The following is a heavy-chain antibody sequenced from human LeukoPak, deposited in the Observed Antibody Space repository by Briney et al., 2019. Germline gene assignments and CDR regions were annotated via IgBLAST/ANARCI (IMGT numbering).Heavy chain of an antibody. CDR3: ARDSDTMVRGVMDY. CDR2: IKQDGSGK. J-gene: IGHJ4*02. V-gene: IGHV3-7*01. CDR1: GFTFSSYW. Sequence: GGSLRLSCAASGFTFSSYWMSWVRQAPGKGLEWVANIKQDGSGKYYVDSVKGRFTISRDNAKNSLYLQMNSLRAEDTAVYYCARDSDTMVRGVMDYWGQGTLVTVSS. D-gene: IGHD3-10*01.